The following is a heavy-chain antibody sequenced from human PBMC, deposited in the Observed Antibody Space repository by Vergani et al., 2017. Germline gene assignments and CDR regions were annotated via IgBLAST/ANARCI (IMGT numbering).Heavy chain of an antibody. CDR1: GFTFSSYA. J-gene: IGHJ3*02. D-gene: IGHD2-21*02. CDR2: ISGSGGST. Sequence: EVQLLESGGGLVQPGGSLRLSCTASGFTFSSYAMSWVRQAPGKGLEWVSAISGSGGSTYYADSVTGRFTISRDNSTNTLYLQMNSLRAEDTAVYYCAKAQDYCGGDCYFRDDAFDMWGQAAMVTVSS. V-gene: IGHV3-23*01. CDR3: AKAQDYCGGDCYFRDDAFDM.